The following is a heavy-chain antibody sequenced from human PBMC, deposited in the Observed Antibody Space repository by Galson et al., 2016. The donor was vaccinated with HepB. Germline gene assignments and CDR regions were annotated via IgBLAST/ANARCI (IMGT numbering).Heavy chain of an antibody. CDR2: LDGSGTWQ. J-gene: IGHJ5*02. CDR3: ARGQGGFEGFVH. D-gene: IGHD3-10*01. V-gene: IGHV3-21*01. CDR1: GFRFSDYR. Sequence: SLRLSCAGSGFRFSDYRMNWSRRAPGKGLEWISSLDGSGTWQHSSESLKGRFTISSDNGENTLFPQMNSLTPQDTAVYYCARGQGGFEGFVHWGQGTLVTVS.